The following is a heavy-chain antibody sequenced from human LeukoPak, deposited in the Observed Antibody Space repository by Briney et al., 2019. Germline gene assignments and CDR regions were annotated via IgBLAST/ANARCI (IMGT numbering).Heavy chain of an antibody. J-gene: IGHJ4*02. CDR1: GFTFSSYS. CDR3: ARDGGSWYPALGY. Sequence: NPGGSLRLSCAASGFTFSSYSMNWVRQAPGKGLEWVSSISSSSSYIYYADSVKGRFTISRDNAKNSLYLQMNSLRAEDTAVYYCARDGGSWYPALGYWGQGTLVTVSS. D-gene: IGHD6-13*01. V-gene: IGHV3-21*01. CDR2: ISSSSSYI.